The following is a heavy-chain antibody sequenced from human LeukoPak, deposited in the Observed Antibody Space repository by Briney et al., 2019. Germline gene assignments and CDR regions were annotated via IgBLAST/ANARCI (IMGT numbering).Heavy chain of an antibody. CDR3: ARFTGSSPYYFDC. J-gene: IGHJ4*02. Sequence: GASVKVSCKASGYTFTTYAMNWVRQAPGQGLEWMGWTNTNTGNPTYAQRFTGRFVFSLDTSVSTAYLQISSLKAEDTAVYYCARFTGSSPYYFDCWGQGTLVTVSS. CDR1: GYTFTTYA. D-gene: IGHD3-10*01. CDR2: TNTNTGNP. V-gene: IGHV7-4-1*02.